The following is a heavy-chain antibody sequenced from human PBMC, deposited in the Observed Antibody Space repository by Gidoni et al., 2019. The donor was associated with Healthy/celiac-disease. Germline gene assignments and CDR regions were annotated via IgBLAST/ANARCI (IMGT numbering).Heavy chain of an antibody. D-gene: IGHD3-3*01. J-gene: IGHJ6*02. CDR3: ASPSVGGYYDFWSWYGMDV. CDR1: GFTVSSNY. V-gene: IGHV3-53*02. CDR2: IYSGGST. Sequence: EVQLVETGGGLIQPGGSLRLSCAASGFTVSSNYMSWVRQAPGKGLEWVSVIYSGGSTYYADSVKGRFTISRDNSKNTLYLQMNSLRAEDTAVYYCASPSVGGYYDFWSWYGMDVWGQGTTVTVSS.